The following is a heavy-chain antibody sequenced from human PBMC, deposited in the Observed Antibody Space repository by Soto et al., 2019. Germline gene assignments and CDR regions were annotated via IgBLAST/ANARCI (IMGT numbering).Heavy chain of an antibody. CDR2: ISGSGGST. CDR1: GFTFSSYA. Sequence: PGGSLRLSCAASGFTFSSYAMSWVRQAPGKGLEWVSGISGSGGSTKYADSVKGRFTISRDNSKNMLYLQMSSLRAEGTAVYSCAKDGVPDWYFDLWGRGTLITVSS. D-gene: IGHD3-16*01. J-gene: IGHJ2*01. CDR3: AKDGVPDWYFDL. V-gene: IGHV3-23*01.